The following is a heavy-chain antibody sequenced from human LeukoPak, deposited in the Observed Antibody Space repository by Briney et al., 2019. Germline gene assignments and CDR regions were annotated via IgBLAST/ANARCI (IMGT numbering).Heavy chain of an antibody. CDR3: ARQAGRGYSGYNNWFDP. V-gene: IGHV5-51*01. CDR1: GYSFTSYW. CDR2: IYPGDSDT. J-gene: IGHJ5*02. D-gene: IGHD5-12*01. Sequence: GESLKISCKGSGYSFTSYWVGWVRQMPGKGLEWMGIIYPGDSDTRYSPSFQGQVTISADKSISTAYLQWSSLKASDTAMYYCARQAGRGYSGYNNWFDPWGQGTLVTVSS.